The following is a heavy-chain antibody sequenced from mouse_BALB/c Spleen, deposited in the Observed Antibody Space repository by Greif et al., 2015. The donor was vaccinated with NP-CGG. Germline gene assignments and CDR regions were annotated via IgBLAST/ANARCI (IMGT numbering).Heavy chain of an antibody. CDR3: ARDSRYFDV. J-gene: IGHJ1*01. Sequence: QVQLQQPGAELARPGASVKLSCKASGYTFTDYYINWVKQRTGQGLEWIGEIYPGSGNTYYNEKFKGKATLTADKSSSTAYMQLSSLTSEDPAVYVCARDSRYFDVWGAGTTVTVSS. V-gene: IGHV1-77*01. CDR1: GYTFTDYY. CDR2: IYPGSGNT.